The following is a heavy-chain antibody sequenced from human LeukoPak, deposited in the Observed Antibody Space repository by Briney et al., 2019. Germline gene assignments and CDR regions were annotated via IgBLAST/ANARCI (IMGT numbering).Heavy chain of an antibody. CDR1: GGTFSSYA. CDR3: ARGAARPQELDY. Sequence: GSSVKVSCKASGGTFSSYAISWVRQAPGQGLEWMGGIIPIFGTANYAQKFQGRVTITADESTSTAYMELSSLRSEDTAMYYCARGAARPQELDYWGQGTLVTVSS. J-gene: IGHJ4*02. V-gene: IGHV1-69*01. CDR2: IIPIFGTA. D-gene: IGHD6-6*01.